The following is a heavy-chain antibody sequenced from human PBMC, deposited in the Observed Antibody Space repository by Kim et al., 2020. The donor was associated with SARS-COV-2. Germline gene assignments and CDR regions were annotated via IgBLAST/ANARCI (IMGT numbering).Heavy chain of an antibody. Sequence: GGSLRLSCAASGFTFSSYSMNWVRQAPGKGLEWVSSISSSSSYISYADSVKGRFTISRDNAKNSLYLQMNSLRAEDTAVYYCARAPNSGYDPYYFDYCG. J-gene: IGHJ4*01. V-gene: IGHV3-21*01. CDR3: ARAPNSGYDPYYFDY. CDR2: ISSSSSYI. CDR1: GFTFSSYS. D-gene: IGHD5-12*01.